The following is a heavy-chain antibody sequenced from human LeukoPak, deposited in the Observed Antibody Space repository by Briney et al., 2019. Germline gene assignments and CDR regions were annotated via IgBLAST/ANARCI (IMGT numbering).Heavy chain of an antibody. CDR1: GFTVSSNY. CDR2: ISSSSSTI. CDR3: ARDRLYYYDSSGYPAHYMDV. Sequence: GGSLRLSCAASGFTVSSNYMSWVRQAPGKGLEWVSYISSSSSTIYYADSVKGRFTISRDNAKNSLYLQMNSLRAEDTAVYYCARDRLYYYDSSGYPAHYMDVWGKGTTVTVSS. D-gene: IGHD3-22*01. V-gene: IGHV3-48*04. J-gene: IGHJ6*03.